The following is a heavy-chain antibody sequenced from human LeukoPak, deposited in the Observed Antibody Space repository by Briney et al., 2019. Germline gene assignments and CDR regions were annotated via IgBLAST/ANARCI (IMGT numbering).Heavy chain of an antibody. Sequence: PGRSLRLSCAASGFTFSSYAMTWVRQAPGKGLEWVSAISATGDNSYYADSVKGRFTISRDNSKNTLYLQMDSLRAEDTALYYCAKRGGVGSAYPGDYWGQGTLVTVSS. V-gene: IGHV3-23*01. CDR3: AKRGGVGSAYPGDY. J-gene: IGHJ4*02. D-gene: IGHD3-16*01. CDR2: ISATGDNS. CDR1: GFTFSSYA.